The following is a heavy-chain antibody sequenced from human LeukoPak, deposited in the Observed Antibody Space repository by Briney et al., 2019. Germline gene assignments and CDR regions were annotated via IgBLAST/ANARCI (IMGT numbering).Heavy chain of an antibody. Sequence: SETLSLTCTVSGGSISAYYWTWIWQPPGKGLEWIGYIYYSGSTNYNLSLKRRVTISLDTSKTRCSHKLKSVTAAHTASHYSTTIAGISSCWGQGTLVTVSS. D-gene: IGHD6-6*01. CDR2: IYYSGST. J-gene: IGHJ4*02. V-gene: IGHV4-59*03. CDR3: TTIAGISSC. CDR1: GGSISAYY.